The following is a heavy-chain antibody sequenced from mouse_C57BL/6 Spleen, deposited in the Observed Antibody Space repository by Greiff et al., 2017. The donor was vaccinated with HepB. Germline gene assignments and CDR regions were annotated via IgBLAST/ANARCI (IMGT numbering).Heavy chain of an antibody. D-gene: IGHD1-1*01. CDR3: ARDGSSYEDAMDY. CDR2: INPSSGYT. Sequence: VQLQQSGAELARPGASVKMSCKASGYTFTSYTMHWVKQRPGQGLEWIGYINPSSGYTKYKQKFKDKATLTADNSSSTAYMQLSILTSEDSAVYYCARDGSSYEDAMDYWGQGTSVTVSS. V-gene: IGHV1-4*01. J-gene: IGHJ4*01. CDR1: GYTFTSYT.